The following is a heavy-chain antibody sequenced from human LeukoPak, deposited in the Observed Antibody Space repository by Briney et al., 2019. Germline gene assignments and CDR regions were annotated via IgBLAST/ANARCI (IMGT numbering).Heavy chain of an antibody. CDR3: ARGRRSIAVAGSNFDY. V-gene: IGHV4-59*01. CDR2: IYYSGST. Sequence: PSETLSLTCTVSGGSISSYYWSWIRQPPGKGLEWIGYIYYSGSTNYNPSHKSRVTISVDTSKNQFSLKLSSVTAADTAVYYCARGRRSIAVAGSNFDYWGQGTLVTVSS. J-gene: IGHJ4*02. D-gene: IGHD6-19*01. CDR1: GGSISSYY.